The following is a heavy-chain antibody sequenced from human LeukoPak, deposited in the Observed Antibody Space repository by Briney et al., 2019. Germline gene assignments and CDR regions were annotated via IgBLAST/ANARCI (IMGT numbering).Heavy chain of an antibody. CDR2: ITISGHTK. CDR1: GLDLSTYE. V-gene: IGHV3-48*03. Sequence: GGSLRLSCAASGLDLSTYEMNWVPQAPGRGLEWIADITISGHTKNYADSVKGRFTISRDNARTSLYLQMNSLRVEDTGVYYCARGDPHADLWGQGTLVTVSS. CDR3: ARGDPHADL. J-gene: IGHJ5*02.